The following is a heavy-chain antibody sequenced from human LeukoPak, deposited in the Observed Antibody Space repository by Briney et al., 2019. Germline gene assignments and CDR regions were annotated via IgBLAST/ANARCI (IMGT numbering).Heavy chain of an antibody. CDR1: GFTFSSYA. J-gene: IGHJ4*02. CDR3: AISLGDDYGDYYFDY. Sequence: DPGGSLRLSCAASGFTFSSYAMHWVRQAPGKGLEYVSAISSNGGSTYCANSVKGRFTISRDNSKNTLYLQMGSLRAEDMAVYYCAISLGDDYGDYYFDYWGQGTLVTVSS. D-gene: IGHD4-17*01. V-gene: IGHV3-64*01. CDR2: ISSNGGST.